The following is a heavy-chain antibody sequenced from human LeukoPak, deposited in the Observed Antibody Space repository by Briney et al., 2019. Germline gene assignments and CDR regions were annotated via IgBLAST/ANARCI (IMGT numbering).Heavy chain of an antibody. Sequence: GGSLRLSCAGSGLTFSSYYMNWVRQAPGKGLEWVSYISSSSSTIYYADSVKGRFTISRDNAENSLYLQMNSLRVEDTAVYYCARRFEYWGQGTLVTVSS. CDR1: GLTFSSYY. CDR2: ISSSSSTI. V-gene: IGHV3-48*01. CDR3: ARRFEY. J-gene: IGHJ4*02.